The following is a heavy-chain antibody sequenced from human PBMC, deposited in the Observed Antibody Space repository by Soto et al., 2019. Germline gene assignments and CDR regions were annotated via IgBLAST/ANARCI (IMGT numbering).Heavy chain of an antibody. V-gene: IGHV3-48*03. CDR2: ISSSGSTI. CDR3: ARADGGNSRDYYYGMDV. D-gene: IGHD2-21*02. CDR1: GLTFSSFE. J-gene: IGHJ6*02. Sequence: GGSLRLSCADSGLTFSSFEMNWVRRAPGKGLEWVSYISSSGSTIYYADSVKGRFTISRDNAKNSLYLQMNSLRAEDTAVYYCARADGGNSRDYYYGMDVWGQGTTVTVSS.